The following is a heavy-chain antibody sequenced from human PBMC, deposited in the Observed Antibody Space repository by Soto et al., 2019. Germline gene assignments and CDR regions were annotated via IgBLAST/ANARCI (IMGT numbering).Heavy chain of an antibody. J-gene: IGHJ4*02. CDR2: IIPILGIA. Sequence: ASVKVSCKASGGTFSSYTISWVRQAPGQGLEWMGRIIPILGIANYAQKFQGRVTITADKSTSTAYMELSSLRSEDTAVYYCARGCTNGVCQIDYWGQGTLVTVSS. D-gene: IGHD2-8*01. CDR1: GGTFSSYT. CDR3: ARGCTNGVCQIDY. V-gene: IGHV1-69*02.